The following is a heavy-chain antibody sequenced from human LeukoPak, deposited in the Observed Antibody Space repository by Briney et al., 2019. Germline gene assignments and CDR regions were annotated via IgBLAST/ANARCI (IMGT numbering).Heavy chain of an antibody. CDR3: ARDRDYYDSSGGMNAFDI. Sequence: GGSLRLSCAASGITFSNYEMNWVRQAPGKGLEWVSYINPGGSNRFYAGSVKGRFTISRDNAKNSLYLQMNSLRAEDTAVFYCARDRDYYDSSGGMNAFDIWGQGTMVTVSS. CDR2: INPGGSNR. J-gene: IGHJ3*02. D-gene: IGHD3-22*01. V-gene: IGHV3-48*03. CDR1: GITFSNYE.